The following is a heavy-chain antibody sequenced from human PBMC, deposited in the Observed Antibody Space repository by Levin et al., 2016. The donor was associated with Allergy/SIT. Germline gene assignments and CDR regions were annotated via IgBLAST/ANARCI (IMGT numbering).Heavy chain of an antibody. D-gene: IGHD6-13*01. V-gene: IGHV5-51*01. J-gene: IGHJ6*02. CDR1: GYSFTSYW. CDR2: IYPGDSDT. Sequence: GESLKISCKGSGYSFTSYWIGWVRQMPGKGLEWMGIIYPGDSDTRYSPSFQGQVTISADKSISTAYLQWSSLKASDTAMYYCARGPREAAAGYYYYYGMDVWGQGTTVTVSS. CDR3: ARGPREAAAGYYYYYGMDV.